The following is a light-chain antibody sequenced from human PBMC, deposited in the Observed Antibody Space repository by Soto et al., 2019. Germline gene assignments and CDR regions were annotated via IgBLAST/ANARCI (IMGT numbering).Light chain of an antibody. CDR2: GAS. CDR1: QSVSATY. J-gene: IGKJ2*01. V-gene: IGKV3-20*01. CDR3: QQYVSSPMYT. Sequence: EIVLTQSPGTLSLSPGERATLSCRASQSVSATYLAWYQQKPGQAPRLLIYGASNIATGIPDRFTGSGSGTDFTLTISRLEPEDFAVYFCQQYVSSPMYTFGQGTQLEIK.